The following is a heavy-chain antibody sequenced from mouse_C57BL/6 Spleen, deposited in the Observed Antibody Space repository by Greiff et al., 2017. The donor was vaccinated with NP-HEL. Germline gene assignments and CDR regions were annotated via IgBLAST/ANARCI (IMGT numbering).Heavy chain of an antibody. CDR2: ISYDGSN. J-gene: IGHJ2*01. CDR3: ARGGVTTGFDY. Sequence: EVQLQESGPGLVKPSQSLSLTCSVTGYSITSGYYWNWIRQFPGNKLEWMGYISYDGSNNDNPSLKNRISITRDTSKNQFFLKLNSVTTEDTATDYCARGGVTTGFDYWGQGTTLTVSS. CDR1: GYSITSGYY. V-gene: IGHV3-6*01. D-gene: IGHD2-2*01.